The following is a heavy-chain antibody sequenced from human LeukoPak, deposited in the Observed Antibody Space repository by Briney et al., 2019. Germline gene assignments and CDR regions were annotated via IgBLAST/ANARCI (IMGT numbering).Heavy chain of an antibody. CDR3: AKDLGALTYGEGF. CDR2: IRYDGSNK. J-gene: IGHJ4*02. Sequence: GGSLRLSCAAPGYTFGDYGMHWVRQAPGKGLEWVAFIRYDGSNKYYADSVKGRFTISRDNSKNTLSLQMNSLRVEDTALYYCAKDLGALTYGEGFWGQGTLVTVSS. D-gene: IGHD3-16*01. CDR1: GYTFGDYG. V-gene: IGHV3-30*02.